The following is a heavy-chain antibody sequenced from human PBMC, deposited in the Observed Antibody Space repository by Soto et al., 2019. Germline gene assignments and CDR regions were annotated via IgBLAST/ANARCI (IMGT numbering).Heavy chain of an antibody. Sequence: PSETLSLTCTVSGGSITTGGSYWSWIRQHPGKGLEWIGNIYHSGNTYYNPSLKSRLTISVDTSKNHFSLMVDSVTAADTAVYYCARDTSYYYDSSGYWPYYFDYWGQGTLVTVSS. CDR2: IYHSGNT. J-gene: IGHJ4*02. D-gene: IGHD3-22*01. V-gene: IGHV4-31*03. CDR1: GGSITTGGSY. CDR3: ARDTSYYYDSSGYWPYYFDY.